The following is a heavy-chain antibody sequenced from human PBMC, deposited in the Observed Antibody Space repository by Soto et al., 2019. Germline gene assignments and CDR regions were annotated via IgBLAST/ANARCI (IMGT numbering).Heavy chain of an antibody. J-gene: IGHJ5*02. CDR1: GGSIRSGGYF. V-gene: IGHV4-31*11. CDR2: IHDSGST. Sequence: QVQLQESGPGLVKASQTLSLTCAVSGGSIRSGGYFWSWIRQHPGKGLEWIGYIHDSGSTYYNPSLESRVTISVDTSKNQFSLKLSSVTAADTAVYYCAREVFTSGWTFDPWGQGTLVTVSS. CDR3: AREVFTSGWTFDP. D-gene: IGHD6-19*01.